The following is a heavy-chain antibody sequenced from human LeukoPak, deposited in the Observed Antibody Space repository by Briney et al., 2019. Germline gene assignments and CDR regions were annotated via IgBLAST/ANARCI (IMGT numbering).Heavy chain of an antibody. V-gene: IGHV3-15*01. D-gene: IGHD3-10*01. J-gene: IGHJ4*01. Sequence: GGSLRLSCAASGFTFNNAWMTWVRQAPGKGLEWVGRIKSRPDGGTTNYAAPVKGRFTISRDDSKNTLYLQMNSLKTEDTAVYYCTTYYYSGTYYAYWGHGTLVTVSS. CDR3: TTYYYSGTYYAY. CDR1: GFTFNNAW. CDR2: IKSRPDGGTT.